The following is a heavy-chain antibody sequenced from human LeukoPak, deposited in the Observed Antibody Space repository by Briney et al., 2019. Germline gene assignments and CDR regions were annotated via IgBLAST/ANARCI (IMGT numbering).Heavy chain of an antibody. CDR1: GYTFTSYA. D-gene: IGHD2-2*01. CDR3: ARDRKVPAAMVDWFDP. V-gene: IGHV7-4-1*02. Sequence: GASVKVSCKASGYTFTSYAMNWVRQAPGQGLEWMGWINTNTGNPTYAQGFTGRFVFSLDTSVSTAYLQISSLKAEDTAVYYCARDRKVPAAMVDWFDPWGQGTLVTVSS. CDR2: INTNTGNP. J-gene: IGHJ5*02.